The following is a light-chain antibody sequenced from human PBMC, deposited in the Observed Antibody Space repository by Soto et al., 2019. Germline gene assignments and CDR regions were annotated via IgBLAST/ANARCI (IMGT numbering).Light chain of an antibody. CDR1: QGISSY. V-gene: IGKV1-8*01. J-gene: IGKJ1*01. Sequence: AIRMTQSPSSFSASTGDRVTITCRASQGISSYLPWYQQKPGKAPKLLIYAASTLQSGVPSRFSGSGSGTDFTLTISCLQSEDFATYYCQQYYSYHWTFGQGTKVEIK. CDR2: AAS. CDR3: QQYYSYHWT.